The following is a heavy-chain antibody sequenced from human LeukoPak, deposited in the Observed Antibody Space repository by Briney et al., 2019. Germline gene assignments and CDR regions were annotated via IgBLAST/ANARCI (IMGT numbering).Heavy chain of an antibody. CDR1: GFTFSDYA. J-gene: IGHJ4*02. CDR2: IRNQANGGTA. CDR3: SRAYSTGWLGINDY. D-gene: IGHD6-19*01. V-gene: IGHV3-49*04. Sequence: GGSLRLSCTAAGFTFSDYAVTWVRQAPGKGLEWVGFIRNQANGGTADYAASVKGRFTISRDDSKTIAYLQMNSLKTEDTAVYFCSRAYSTGWLGINDYWGQGALVTASS.